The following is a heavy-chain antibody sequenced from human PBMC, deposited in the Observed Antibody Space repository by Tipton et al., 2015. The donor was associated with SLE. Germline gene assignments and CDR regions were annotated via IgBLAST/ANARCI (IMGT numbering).Heavy chain of an antibody. J-gene: IGHJ4*02. CDR3: ARVRDYFDY. CDR1: GFTFSSYE. D-gene: IGHD5-24*01. Sequence: SLRLSCAASGFTFSSYEMNWVRQAPGKGLEWVANIKQDGSEKYYVDSVKGRFTISRDNARNSLYLQMNSLRAEDTAVYYCARVRDYFDYWGQGTLVTVSS. CDR2: IKQDGSEK. V-gene: IGHV3-7*01.